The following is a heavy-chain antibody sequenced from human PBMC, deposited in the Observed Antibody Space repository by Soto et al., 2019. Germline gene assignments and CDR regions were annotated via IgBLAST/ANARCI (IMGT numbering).Heavy chain of an antibody. CDR3: AHKNDSGGNFDY. V-gene: IGHV2-5*02. D-gene: IGHD4-17*01. CDR2: IYWDDDK. Sequence: QITLKESGPTLVKPTQTLTLTCTFSGFSLSTTGVGVGWIRQPPGKALEWLALIYWDDDKRYNPSLKSRLTITKDTSKSQVALTMPNMDPVDTATYNCAHKNDSGGNFDYWGQGTLVTVSS. J-gene: IGHJ4*02. CDR1: GFSLSTTGVG.